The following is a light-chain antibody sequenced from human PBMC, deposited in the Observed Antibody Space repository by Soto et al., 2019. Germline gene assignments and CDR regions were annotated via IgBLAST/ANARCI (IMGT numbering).Light chain of an antibody. V-gene: IGKV3-20*01. Sequence: PGERASLSCWASQSISSSFLAWYQQKPGQAPRLLIYGASSRATGIPDRFSGTGSETDFTLTISRLEPEDFAVYYCQQYDNSPITFGQGTRLEI. CDR2: GAS. J-gene: IGKJ5*01. CDR1: QSISSSF. CDR3: QQYDNSPIT.